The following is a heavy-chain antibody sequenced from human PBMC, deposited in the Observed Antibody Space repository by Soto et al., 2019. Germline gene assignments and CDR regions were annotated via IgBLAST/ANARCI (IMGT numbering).Heavy chain of an antibody. D-gene: IGHD3-16*01. CDR3: AKDRGARRGTIDY. Sequence: PGGSLRLSCAASGFTFSSYGMHWVRQAPGKGLEWVAVISYDGSNKYYADSVKGRFTISRDNSKNTLYLQMNSLRAEDTAVYYCAKDRGARRGTIDYWGQGPLVTVSS. V-gene: IGHV3-30*18. CDR2: ISYDGSNK. CDR1: GFTFSSYG. J-gene: IGHJ4*02.